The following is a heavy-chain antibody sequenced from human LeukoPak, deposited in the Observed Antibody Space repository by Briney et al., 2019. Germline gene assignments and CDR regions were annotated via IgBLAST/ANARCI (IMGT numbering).Heavy chain of an antibody. J-gene: IGHJ6*02. CDR3: AKDVDTAMAHYPYYYGMDV. V-gene: IGHV1-69*13. CDR1: GGTFSSYA. CDR2: IIPIFGTA. D-gene: IGHD5-18*01. Sequence: GASVKVSCKASGGTFSSYAISWVRQAPGQGLEWMGGIIPIFGTANYAQKFQGRVTITADESTSTAYVELSSLRAEDTAVYYCAKDVDTAMAHYPYYYGMDVWGQGTTVTVSS.